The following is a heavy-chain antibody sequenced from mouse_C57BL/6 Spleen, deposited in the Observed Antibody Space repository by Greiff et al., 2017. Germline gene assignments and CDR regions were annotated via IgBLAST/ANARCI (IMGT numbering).Heavy chain of an antibody. CDR2: ISYDGSN. V-gene: IGHV3-6*01. Sequence: EVKLMESGPGLVKPSQSLSLTCSVTGYSITSGYYWNWIRQFPGNKLEWMGYISYDGSNNYNPSLKNRISITRDTSKNQFFLKLNSVTTEDTATYYCVKEWRGRGGYWGQGTTLTVSS. CDR3: VKEWRGRGGY. J-gene: IGHJ2*01. D-gene: IGHD3-3*01. CDR1: GYSITSGYY.